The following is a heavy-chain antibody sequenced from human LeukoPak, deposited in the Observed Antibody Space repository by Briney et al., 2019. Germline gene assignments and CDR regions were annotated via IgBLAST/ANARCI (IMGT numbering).Heavy chain of an antibody. D-gene: IGHD2-21*01. Sequence: GGSLRLSRAASGFTFSSYEMNWVRQAPGKGLEWVSSISSSSSYIYYADSVKGRFTISRDNAKNSLYLQMNSLRAEDTAVYYCARDSPNEGILWWSIDYWGQGTLVTVSS. CDR1: GFTFSSYE. V-gene: IGHV3-21*01. J-gene: IGHJ4*02. CDR3: ARDSPNEGILWWSIDY. CDR2: ISSSSSYI.